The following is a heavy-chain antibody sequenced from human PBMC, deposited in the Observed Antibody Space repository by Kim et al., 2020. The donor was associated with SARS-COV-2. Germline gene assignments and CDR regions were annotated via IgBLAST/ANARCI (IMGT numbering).Heavy chain of an antibody. J-gene: IGHJ6*02. Sequence: GGSLRLSCAASGFTFSGSAMHWVRQAPGKGLEWVGRIRSKANSYATAYAASVKGRFTISRDDSKNTAYLQMNSLKTEDTAVYYCTRHVDPGMCMDVWGQGTTVTVAS. V-gene: IGHV3-73*01. D-gene: IGHD6-13*01. CDR1: GFTFSGSA. CDR2: IRSKANSYAT. CDR3: TRHVDPGMCMDV.